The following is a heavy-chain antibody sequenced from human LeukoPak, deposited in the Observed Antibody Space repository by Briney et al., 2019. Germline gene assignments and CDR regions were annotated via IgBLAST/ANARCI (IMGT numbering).Heavy chain of an antibody. CDR2: IIPIFGIA. CDR3: ARDLQLLLDY. V-gene: IGHV1-69*04. CDR1: GGTFSSYA. J-gene: IGHJ4*02. D-gene: IGHD5-24*01. Sequence: ASVKVSCKASGGTFSSYAISWVRQAPGQGLEWMGRIIPIFGIANYAQKFQGRVTITADKSTSTAYMELSSLRSEDTAVYYCARDLQLLLDYWGQGTPVTVSS.